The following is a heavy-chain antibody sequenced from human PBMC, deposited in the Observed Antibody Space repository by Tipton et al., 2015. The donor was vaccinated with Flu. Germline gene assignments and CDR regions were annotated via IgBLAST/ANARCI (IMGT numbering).Heavy chain of an antibody. Sequence: VQLVQSGGEGKKPGESLKISCKLSGQTFSDFWIGWVRQMPGKGLEWMGIIYPGDSKTIYRPSFQGLVTISVDKSIDTAYLQWSSLKASDTAMYYCARGDSFGVWGQGTLVTVSS. CDR1: GQTFSDFW. V-gene: IGHV5-51*01. J-gene: IGHJ3*01. CDR2: IYPGDSKT. CDR3: ARGDSFGV.